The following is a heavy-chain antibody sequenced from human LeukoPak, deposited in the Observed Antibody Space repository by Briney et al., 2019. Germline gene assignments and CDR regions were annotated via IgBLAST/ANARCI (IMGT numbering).Heavy chain of an antibody. CDR3: ARLHNGLSSWFPRWFDP. Sequence: MTSETLSLTCTVSGGSISSYYWSWIRQPPGKGLEWIGYIYYSGSTNYNPSLKSRVTISVDTSKNQFSLKLSSVTAADTAVYYCARLHNGLSSWFPRWFDPWGQGTLVTVSS. D-gene: IGHD6-13*01. CDR2: IYYSGST. J-gene: IGHJ5*02. CDR1: GGSISSYY. V-gene: IGHV4-59*08.